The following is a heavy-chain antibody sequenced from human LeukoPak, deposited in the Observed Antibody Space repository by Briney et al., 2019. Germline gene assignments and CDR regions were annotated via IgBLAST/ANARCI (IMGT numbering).Heavy chain of an antibody. V-gene: IGHV3-21*01. Sequence: GGSLRLSCAASGFTFSTYGMNWVRQAPGKGLEWVSAISGRDGNTYYADSVKGRFTISRDNAKNSLYLQMNSLRAEDTAVYYCARVMTTVIKAFDYWGQGTLVTVSS. CDR3: ARVMTTVIKAFDY. J-gene: IGHJ4*02. D-gene: IGHD4-17*01. CDR1: GFTFSTYG. CDR2: ISGRDGNT.